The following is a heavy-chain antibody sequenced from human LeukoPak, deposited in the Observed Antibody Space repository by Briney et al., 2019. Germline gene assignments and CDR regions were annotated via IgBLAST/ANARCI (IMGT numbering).Heavy chain of an antibody. CDR1: GFTFRSHA. Sequence: GVSLRLSCVGSGFTFRSHAMSWVRQAPEKGLEFVSGIYENGGTTYYADSVKGRFSISRDNSKNTLYLQMDSLRGEDTAVYYCAKDFRIGYSAHFDYWGQGALVTVSS. D-gene: IGHD2-21*01. V-gene: IGHV3-23*01. CDR2: IYENGGTT. CDR3: AKDFRIGYSAHFDY. J-gene: IGHJ4*02.